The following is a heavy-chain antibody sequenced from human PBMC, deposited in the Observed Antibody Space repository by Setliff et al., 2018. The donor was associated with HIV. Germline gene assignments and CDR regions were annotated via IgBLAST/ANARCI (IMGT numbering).Heavy chain of an antibody. CDR1: GFTFSSYA. CDR2: ISGSGGST. Sequence: GGSLRLSCAASGFTFSSYASGWVRQAPGKGLEWVSAISGSGGSTYYADAVKGRFTISSDNSKNTLYLQMTSLRAEDTAVDDCAKDLDIVVVPAAPDAFDIWGQGTMVTVSS. CDR3: AKDLDIVVVPAAPDAFDI. J-gene: IGHJ3*02. D-gene: IGHD2-2*03. V-gene: IGHV3-23*01.